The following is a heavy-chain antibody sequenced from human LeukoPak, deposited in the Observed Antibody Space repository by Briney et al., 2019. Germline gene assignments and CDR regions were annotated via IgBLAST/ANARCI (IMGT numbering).Heavy chain of an antibody. D-gene: IGHD6-19*01. J-gene: IGHJ4*02. CDR1: GFTFSSYS. Sequence: GGSLRLSCAASGFTFSSYSMNWVRQAPGKGLEWVSSISSSSSYIYYADSVKGRFTISRDNAKNSLYLQMNSLRAEDTAVYYCAREDEWVAGFDYWGQGTLVTVSS. CDR2: ISSSSSYI. V-gene: IGHV3-21*01. CDR3: AREDEWVAGFDY.